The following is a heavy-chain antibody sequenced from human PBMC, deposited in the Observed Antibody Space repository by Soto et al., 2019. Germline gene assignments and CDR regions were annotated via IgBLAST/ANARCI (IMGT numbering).Heavy chain of an antibody. D-gene: IGHD6-19*01. CDR1: GYTLSDYF. V-gene: IGHV1-46*01. Sequence: QVQLVQSGTEVKESGASVKVSCKASGYTLSDYFIHWVRQAPGQGLEWMGIFHVGADRTTYTQKFQGRVGFTRDMSTSTVYMEMSSLTSEDTAVYFCARDGGSSVWSYFDLWGQGTAVTVSS. CDR2: FHVGADRT. J-gene: IGHJ4*02. CDR3: ARDGGSSVWSYFDL.